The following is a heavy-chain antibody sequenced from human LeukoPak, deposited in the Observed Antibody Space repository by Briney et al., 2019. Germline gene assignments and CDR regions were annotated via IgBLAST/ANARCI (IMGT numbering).Heavy chain of an antibody. J-gene: IGHJ4*02. CDR3: ARDRTGYSSGGGGY. D-gene: IGHD6-19*01. CDR1: GFTFSSNS. V-gene: IGHV3-21*01. Sequence: PGGSLRLSCAASGFTFSSNSMNWVRQAPGKGLEWVSSISSSSSYIYYADSVKGRFTISRDNAKNSLYLQMNSLRAEDTAVYYCARDRTGYSSGGGGYWGQGTLVTVSS. CDR2: ISSSSSYI.